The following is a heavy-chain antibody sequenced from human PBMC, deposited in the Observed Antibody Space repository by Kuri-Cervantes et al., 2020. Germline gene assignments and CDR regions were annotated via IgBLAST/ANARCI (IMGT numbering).Heavy chain of an antibody. V-gene: IGHV4-34*01. CDR1: GGSLSGHY. D-gene: IGHD2-21*02. Sequence: ESLKISCAVYGGSLSGHYWSWIRQPPGKGLEWIGEINHSGSTKYNPSPKSRVTISVDTSKNQFSLKLSSMTAADTAVYYCARFVTDWFDSWSQGTLVTVSS. J-gene: IGHJ5*01. CDR3: ARFVTDWFDS. CDR2: INHSGST.